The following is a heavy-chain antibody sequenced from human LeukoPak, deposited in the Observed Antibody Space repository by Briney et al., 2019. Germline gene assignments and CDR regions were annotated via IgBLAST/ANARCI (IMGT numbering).Heavy chain of an antibody. CDR2: IYYSGST. D-gene: IGHD3-10*01. J-gene: IGHJ6*04. Sequence: SETLSLTCTVSGGSVSSGSYYWSWIRQPPGKGLEWIGYIYYSGSTNYNPSLKSRVTISVDTSKNQFSLKLSSVTAADTAVYYCARDSALLWFRDGDYYYGMDVWGKGTTVTVSS. CDR1: GGSVSSGSYY. V-gene: IGHV4-61*01. CDR3: ARDSALLWFRDGDYYYGMDV.